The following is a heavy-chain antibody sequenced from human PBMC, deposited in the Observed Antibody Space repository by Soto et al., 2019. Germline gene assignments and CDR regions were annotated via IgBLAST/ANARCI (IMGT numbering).Heavy chain of an antibody. CDR1: GLNFNDYS. D-gene: IGHD3-3*01. J-gene: IGHJ4*02. Sequence: PGGALRLSCSASGLNFNDYSMHWVRQAAGKGLKYFSSISSNGVSTYYADSEKGIFTISRDNSKNTLYLQMNSLRVEDTAVYYCVKDRFVNYWGQGARVTVSS. V-gene: IGHV3-64D*06. CDR2: ISSNGVST. CDR3: VKDRFVNY.